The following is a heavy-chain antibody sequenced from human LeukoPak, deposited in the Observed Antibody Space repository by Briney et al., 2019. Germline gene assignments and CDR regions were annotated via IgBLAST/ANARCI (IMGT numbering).Heavy chain of an antibody. J-gene: IGHJ5*02. CDR1: GGSFSGYY. CDR3: ACTPGIAAAVSSWFDP. Sequence: KSSETLSLTCAVYGGSFSGYYWSWIRQPPGKGLEWIGEINHSGNTNYNPSLKSRVTISVDTSKNQFSLKLSSVTAADTAVYYCACTPGIAAAVSSWFDPWGQGTLVTVSS. CDR2: INHSGNT. V-gene: IGHV4-34*01. D-gene: IGHD6-13*01.